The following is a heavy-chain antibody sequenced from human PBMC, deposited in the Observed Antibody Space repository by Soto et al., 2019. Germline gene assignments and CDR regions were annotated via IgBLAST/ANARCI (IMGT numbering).Heavy chain of an antibody. CDR2: INSDGSST. V-gene: IGHV3-74*01. D-gene: IGHD3-10*01. Sequence: GGSLRLSCAASGFTFSSYWMHWVRQAPGKGLVWVSRINSDGSSTSYADSVKGRFTISRDNAKNTLYLQMNSLRAEDTAVYYCERSQVSNSVILYYYYGMDLWGQGTTVTVSS. J-gene: IGHJ6*02. CDR1: GFTFSSYW. CDR3: ERSQVSNSVILYYYYGMDL.